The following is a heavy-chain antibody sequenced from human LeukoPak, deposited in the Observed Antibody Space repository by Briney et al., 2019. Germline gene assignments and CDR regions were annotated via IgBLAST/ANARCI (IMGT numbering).Heavy chain of an antibody. CDR3: ARDFTRWLQVNGPDY. CDR2: IKQDGSEK. V-gene: IGHV3-7*01. CDR1: GFTFSNYW. J-gene: IGHJ4*02. D-gene: IGHD5-24*01. Sequence: GGSLRLSCAASGFTFSNYWMTWVRQAPGKGLEWVANIKQDGSEKYYVDSVKGRFTISRDNAKNSLYLQMNSLRAEDTAVYYCARDFTRWLQVNGPDYWGQGTLVTVSS.